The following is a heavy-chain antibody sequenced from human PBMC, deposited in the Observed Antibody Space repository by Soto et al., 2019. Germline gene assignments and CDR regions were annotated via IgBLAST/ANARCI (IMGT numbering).Heavy chain of an antibody. CDR3: VKVRPTGAGGWYYFDF. CDR2: IAYDGSSE. D-gene: IGHD6-19*01. Sequence: QVQLVESGGGVVQPGRSLRLSCAASGFTFSSLGMHWVRQAPGKGLEWVAVIAYDGSSEYYADSVKGRFTISRDNFKNTLYLQKNSLRSEDTAVYYCVKVRPTGAGGWYYFDFWGQGSLVTVSS. CDR1: GFTFSSLG. V-gene: IGHV3-30*18. J-gene: IGHJ4*02.